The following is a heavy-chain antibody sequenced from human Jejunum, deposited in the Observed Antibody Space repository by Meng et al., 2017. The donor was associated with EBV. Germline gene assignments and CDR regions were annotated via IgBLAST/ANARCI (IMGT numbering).Heavy chain of an antibody. Sequence: HVRLVPSVLTLKKPRASFKVACKASESTFTTYFLHVCRQAPGQGLEWIGIINTRGGTTTYAQGFQGRVTMSRDTSTGTVYMDLIGLTSEDTAMNYCARTFGDYDAFDYWGQGTLVTVSS. CDR2: INTRGGTT. CDR3: ARTFGDYDAFDY. D-gene: IGHD4-17*01. V-gene: IGHV1-46*01. J-gene: IGHJ4*02. CDR1: ESTFTTYF.